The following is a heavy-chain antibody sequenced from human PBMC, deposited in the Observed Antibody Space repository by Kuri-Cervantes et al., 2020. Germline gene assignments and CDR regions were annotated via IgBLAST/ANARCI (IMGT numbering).Heavy chain of an antibody. CDR2: ISYDGSNK. J-gene: IGHJ6*02. V-gene: IGHV3-30-3*01. CDR1: GFTFSSYA. D-gene: IGHD3-22*01. CDR3: AKVKYYYDSKWDYGMDV. Sequence: GGSLRLSCAASGFTFSSYAMHWVRQAPGKGLEWVAVISYDGSNKYYADSVKGRFTISRDNSKNTLYLQMNSLRAEDTAVYYCAKVKYYYDSKWDYGMDVWGQGTTVTVSS.